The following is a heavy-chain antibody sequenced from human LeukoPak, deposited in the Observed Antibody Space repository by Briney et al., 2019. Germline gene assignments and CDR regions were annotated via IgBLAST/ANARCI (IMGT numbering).Heavy chain of an antibody. CDR1: GGSISSYY. CDR2: IYTSGST. J-gene: IGHJ4*02. V-gene: IGHV4-4*09. D-gene: IGHD3-22*01. Sequence: SETLSLTCTVSGGSISSYYWSWIRQPPGKGLEWIGYIYTSGSTNYNPSLKSRVTISVDTSKNQFSLKLSSVTAADTAVYYCARAPRIVVSPHFDYWGQGTLVTVSS. CDR3: ARAPRIVVSPHFDY.